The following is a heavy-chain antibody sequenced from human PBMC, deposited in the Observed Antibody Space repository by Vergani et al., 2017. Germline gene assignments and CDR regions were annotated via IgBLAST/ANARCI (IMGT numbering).Heavy chain of an antibody. Sequence: QVQLVQSGAEVKKPGASVKVSCKASGYTFTSYGISWVRQAPGQGLEWMGWISAYNGNTNYAQKLQGRVTMTTDTSTSTAYMELRSLRSDDTAVYYCARVRYYDFWSGYSIPNWFDPWGQGTLVTVSS. D-gene: IGHD3-3*01. CDR1: GYTFTSYG. CDR3: ARVRYYDFWSGYSIPNWFDP. J-gene: IGHJ5*02. V-gene: IGHV1-18*04. CDR2: ISAYNGNT.